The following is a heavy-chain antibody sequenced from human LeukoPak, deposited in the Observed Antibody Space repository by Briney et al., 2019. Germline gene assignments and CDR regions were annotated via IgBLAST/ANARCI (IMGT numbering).Heavy chain of an antibody. CDR2: IKQDGSEK. V-gene: IGHV3-7*01. D-gene: IGHD2-8*01. CDR1: GFTFSSYW. Sequence: GGSLRLSCAASGFTFSSYWMSWVRQAPGKGLEWVANIKQDGSEKYYVDSVKGRFTISRDNAKNSLYLQMNSLRAEDTAVYYCARRYAGFYYYYYMDVWGKGTTVTVSS. J-gene: IGHJ6*03. CDR3: ARRYAGFYYYYYMDV.